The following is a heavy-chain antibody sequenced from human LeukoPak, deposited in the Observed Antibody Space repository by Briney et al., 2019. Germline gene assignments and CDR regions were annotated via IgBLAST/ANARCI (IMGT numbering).Heavy chain of an antibody. CDR2: INHSGST. V-gene: IGHV4-34*01. Sequence: SETLSLTCAVYGGSFSGYYWSWIRQPPGKGLEWIGEINHSGSTNYNPSLKSRVTISVDTSKNQFSLKLSSVTAADTAVYYCASDYSTNYWGQGTMVTVSS. CDR3: ASDYSTNY. CDR1: GGSFSGYY. J-gene: IGHJ4*02. D-gene: IGHD4-11*01.